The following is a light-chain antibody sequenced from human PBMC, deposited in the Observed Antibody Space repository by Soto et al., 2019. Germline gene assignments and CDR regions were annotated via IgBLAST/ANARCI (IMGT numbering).Light chain of an antibody. CDR2: GAS. CDR1: QSVGSNY. V-gene: IGKV3-20*01. Sequence: EIVFTQFPGTLSLSPGERATLSCRASQSVGSNYLAWYQQRPGQPPNLLIFGASHRAPDIPDRFSGSGSGTDFTLTISRLETEDFALYYCQQYGSSPPTFGQGTKVDIK. J-gene: IGKJ1*01. CDR3: QQYGSSPPT.